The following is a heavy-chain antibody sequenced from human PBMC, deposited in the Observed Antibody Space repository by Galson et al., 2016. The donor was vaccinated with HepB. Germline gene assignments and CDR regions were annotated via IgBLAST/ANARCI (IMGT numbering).Heavy chain of an antibody. CDR3: ARGGVAGLGELSFDY. CDR2: IIPIFGTV. Sequence: SVKVSCKASGGTFTNLPISWVRQAPGHGLELMGGIIPIFGTVNYAQIFQGRVTITADVSTSTAYMELSSLRSEDTAIYYCARGGVAGLGELSFDYWGQGTLVTVSS. CDR1: GGTFTNLP. V-gene: IGHV1-69*13. J-gene: IGHJ4*02. D-gene: IGHD3-10*01.